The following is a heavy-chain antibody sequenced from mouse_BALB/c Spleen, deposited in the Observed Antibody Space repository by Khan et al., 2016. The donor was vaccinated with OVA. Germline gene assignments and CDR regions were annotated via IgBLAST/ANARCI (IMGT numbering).Heavy chain of an antibody. CDR2: IWGGGIT. CDR3: AKNRILYPYYFDY. CDR1: GFSLTDYG. J-gene: IGHJ2*01. Sequence: QVQLKESGPGLVAPSQSLSITCTVSGFSLTDYGVSWIRQPPGKGLEWLGVIWGGGITYYNSALKSRLSISKDNSKSQVFLKMNSLQTDDTSMYYCAKNRILYPYYFDYWGQGTTLTVSS. V-gene: IGHV2-6-5*01.